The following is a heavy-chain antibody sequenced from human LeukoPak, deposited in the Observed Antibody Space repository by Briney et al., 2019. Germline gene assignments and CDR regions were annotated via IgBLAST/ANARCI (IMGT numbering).Heavy chain of an antibody. CDR3: ARDDYGDYDYYYGMDA. J-gene: IGHJ6*02. CDR2: ISTYNGNT. V-gene: IGHV1-18*01. D-gene: IGHD4-17*01. CDR1: GYTFTSYG. Sequence: ASVKVSCKASGYTFTSYGISWVRQAPGQGLEWMGWISTYNGNTNYAQKLQGRVTMTTDTSTSTAYMELRSLRSDDTAVYYCARDDYGDYDYYYGMDAWGQGTTVTVSS.